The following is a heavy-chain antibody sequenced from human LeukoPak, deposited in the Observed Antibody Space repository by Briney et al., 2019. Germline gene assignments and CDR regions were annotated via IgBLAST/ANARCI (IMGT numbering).Heavy chain of an antibody. V-gene: IGHV1-8*01. Sequence: ASVKVSCKASGYTFTSYDINWVRQATGQGLEWMGWMNPNSGNTGYVQKFQGRVTMTRNTSISTAYMELSSLRSEDTAVYYCARALWFGEAAFDIWGQGTMVTVSS. D-gene: IGHD3-10*01. J-gene: IGHJ3*02. CDR3: ARALWFGEAAFDI. CDR2: MNPNSGNT. CDR1: GYTFTSYD.